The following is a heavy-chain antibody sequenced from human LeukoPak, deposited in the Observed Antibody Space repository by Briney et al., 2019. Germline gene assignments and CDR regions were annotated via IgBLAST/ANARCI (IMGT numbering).Heavy chain of an antibody. V-gene: IGHV3-48*03. CDR1: GFTFSSYE. CDR3: ARDYFGYSSGWPTFNWFDP. Sequence: PGGSLRLSCAASGFTFSSYEMNWVRQAPGKGLEWVSYISSSGSTIYYADSVKGRFTISRDNAKNSLYLQMNSLRAEDTAVYYCARDYFGYSSGWPTFNWFDPWGQGTLVTVSS. CDR2: ISSSGSTI. D-gene: IGHD6-19*01. J-gene: IGHJ5*02.